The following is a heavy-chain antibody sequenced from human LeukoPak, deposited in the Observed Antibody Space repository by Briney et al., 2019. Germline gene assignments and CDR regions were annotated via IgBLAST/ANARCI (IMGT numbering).Heavy chain of an antibody. J-gene: IGHJ5*02. CDR2: TDPSGGST. CDR3: ARDLGLRGVTNWFDP. V-gene: IGHV1-46*01. D-gene: IGHD3-10*01. CDR1: AYTFITYL. Sequence: ASVKVSFKASAYTFITYLLHWVRQAPGQGLEGMGMTDPSGGSTVYAQKFQGRVTMTRDTSTSTVYMELSSLRSEDTAVYYCARDLGLRGVTNWFDPWGQGTLVTVSS.